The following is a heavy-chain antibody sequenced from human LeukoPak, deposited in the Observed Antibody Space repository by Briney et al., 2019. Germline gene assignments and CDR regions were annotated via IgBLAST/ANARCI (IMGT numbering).Heavy chain of an antibody. CDR1: GFTFSSYA. Sequence: PGGSLRLSCAASGFTFSSYAMHWVRQAPGKGLEWVAVISYDGSNKYYADSVRGRFTISRDNSKNTLYLQMNSLRAEDTALYYCAKDGAWLRFDDWGQGILVTVSS. CDR2: ISYDGSNK. D-gene: IGHD5-12*01. J-gene: IGHJ4*02. V-gene: IGHV3-30*18. CDR3: AKDGAWLRFDD.